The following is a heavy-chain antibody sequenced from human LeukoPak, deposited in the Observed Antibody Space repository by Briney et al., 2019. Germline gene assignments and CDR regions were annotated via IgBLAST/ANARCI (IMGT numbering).Heavy chain of an antibody. Sequence: SETLSLTCTVTGDSVSSYYWGWIRQPPGKGMEWIAYIYYSGITNYNPSLKRRVTISLDTPKNQISLKLSSVTAADTAVYYCARLQVYCGGDCYPRWFDPWGQGTLVTVSS. J-gene: IGHJ5*02. D-gene: IGHD2-21*02. CDR2: IYYSGIT. CDR1: GDSVSSYY. V-gene: IGHV4-59*08. CDR3: ARLQVYCGGDCYPRWFDP.